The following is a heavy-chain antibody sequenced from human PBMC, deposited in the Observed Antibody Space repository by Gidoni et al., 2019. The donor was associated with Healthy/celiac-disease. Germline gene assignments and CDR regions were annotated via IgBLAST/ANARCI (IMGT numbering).Heavy chain of an antibody. D-gene: IGHD2-15*01. V-gene: IGHV3-66*01. J-gene: IGHJ3*02. CDR1: GFTVSSNY. CDR3: ARDCSGGTCYPRAFDI. Sequence: EVQLVESGGGIVQAGGSLRLSCAASGFTVSSNYMSWVRQAPGKGLEWISLIYSGGNTYYADSVKGRFTISRDNSRNTLYLQMNSLRAEDTAVYYCARDCSGGTCYPRAFDIWGQGTMVTVSS. CDR2: IYSGGNT.